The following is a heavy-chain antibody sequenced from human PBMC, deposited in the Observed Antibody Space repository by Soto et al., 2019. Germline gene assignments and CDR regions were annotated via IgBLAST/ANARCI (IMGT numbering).Heavy chain of an antibody. CDR2: INSDGSST. V-gene: IGHV3-74*01. CDR3: ARLAGREIVGATRDAFDI. CDR1: GFTFSSYW. Sequence: GGSLRLSCAASGFTFSSYWMHWVRQAPGKGLVWVSRINSDGSSTSYADSVKGRFTISRDNAKNTLYLQMNSLRAEDTAVYYCARLAGREIVGATRDAFDIWGQGTMVTVSS. J-gene: IGHJ3*02. D-gene: IGHD1-26*01.